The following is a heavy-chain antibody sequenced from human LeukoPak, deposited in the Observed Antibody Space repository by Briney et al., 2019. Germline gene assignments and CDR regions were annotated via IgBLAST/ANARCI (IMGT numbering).Heavy chain of an antibody. D-gene: IGHD3-22*01. J-gene: IGHJ2*01. CDR3: ARCRYYYDSSGYYYVGYFDL. CDR1: GFTFSSYA. Sequence: PGGSLRLSCAASGFTFSSYAMHWVRQAPGKGLEWVSYISSSGSTIYYADSVKGRFTISRDNAKNSLYLQMNSLRAEDTAVYYCARCRYYYDSSGYYYVGYFDLWGRGTLVTVSS. V-gene: IGHV3-48*04. CDR2: ISSSGSTI.